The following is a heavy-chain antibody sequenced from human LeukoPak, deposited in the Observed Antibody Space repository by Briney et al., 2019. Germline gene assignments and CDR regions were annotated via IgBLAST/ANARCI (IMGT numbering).Heavy chain of an antibody. J-gene: IGHJ5*02. D-gene: IGHD3-10*01. CDR3: ARAQYYYGSGSYYNWFDP. CDR2: ISPSNGNT. V-gene: IGHV1-18*01. Sequence: PSVKVSCKASGYSFTTYGINWVRQAPGQGLEWMGWISPSNGNTDYAQRLQSRVTMTTDSSTTTTYMELRSLRSDDTAVYYCARAQYYYGSGSYYNWFDPWGQGTLVTVSS. CDR1: GYSFTTYG.